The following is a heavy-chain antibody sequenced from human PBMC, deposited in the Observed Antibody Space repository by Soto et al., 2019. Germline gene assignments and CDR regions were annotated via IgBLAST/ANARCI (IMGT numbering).Heavy chain of an antibody. Sequence: QVRLVQSGAEVKKPGASVKVSCKTYGYDFTNYGINWVRQAPGQGLEWMGWISAYNGNIVYAQNFRGRATLTTDNSTRSAYMELRSMRSDDTAVYYGARGHDILSGCKFTFWGQGTLVTVSS. D-gene: IGHD3-9*01. CDR2: ISAYNGNI. CDR3: ARGHDILSGCKFTF. J-gene: IGHJ4*02. V-gene: IGHV1-18*01. CDR1: GYDFTNYG.